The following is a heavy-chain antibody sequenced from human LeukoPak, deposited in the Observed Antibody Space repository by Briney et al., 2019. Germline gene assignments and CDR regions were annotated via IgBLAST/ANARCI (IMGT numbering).Heavy chain of an antibody. CDR1: EGSLSGYF. D-gene: IGHD3-16*01. J-gene: IGHJ4*02. CDR3: ARGRGLRLGRHKVYFDY. Sequence: SETLSLTCAVYEGSLSGYFWSWIRQPPGKGLEWIGEISIAGEINYNPSLRSRATMSVDTSKNQFSLKLSSVTAADTAVYYCARGRGLRLGRHKVYFDYWGQGTLVTVSS. V-gene: IGHV4-34*01. CDR2: ISIAGEI.